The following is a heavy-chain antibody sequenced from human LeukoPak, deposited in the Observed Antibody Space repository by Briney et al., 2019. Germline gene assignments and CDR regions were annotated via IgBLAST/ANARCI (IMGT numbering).Heavy chain of an antibody. D-gene: IGHD3-22*01. CDR1: GYTFTSYG. Sequence: ASVKVSCKASGYTFTSYGISWVRQAPGQGLEWMGWISAYNGNTHYAQKLQGRVTMTTDTSTSTAYMELRSLRSDDTAVYYCARSPYSSGYYYFDYWGQGTLVTVSS. V-gene: IGHV1-18*01. CDR2: ISAYNGNT. CDR3: ARSPYSSGYYYFDY. J-gene: IGHJ4*02.